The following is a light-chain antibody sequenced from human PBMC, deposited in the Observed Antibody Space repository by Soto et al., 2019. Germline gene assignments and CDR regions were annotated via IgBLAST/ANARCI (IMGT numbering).Light chain of an antibody. J-gene: IGLJ2*01. CDR1: SSDVGGYNY. CDR3: SSYTRNSTLV. CDR2: EVS. Sequence: QSALTQPASVSGSPGQSITISCTGTSSDVGGYNYVSWYQQHPGKAPKLMIYEVSNRPSGVSNRFSGSKSGNTASLTISALQAEGEADYCSSSYTRNSTLVFGGGTKLTVL. V-gene: IGLV2-14*01.